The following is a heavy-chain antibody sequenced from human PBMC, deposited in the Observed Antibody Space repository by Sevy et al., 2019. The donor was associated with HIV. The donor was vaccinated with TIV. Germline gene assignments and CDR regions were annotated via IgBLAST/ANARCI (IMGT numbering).Heavy chain of an antibody. V-gene: IGHV3-48*01. J-gene: IGHJ3*02. D-gene: IGHD2-2*01. Sequence: GGSLRLSCAASGFTFSSYSMNWVRQAPGKGLEWVSYISSSSSTIYYADSVKGRFTISRDNAKNSLYLQMNSLRAEDTAEYYCARDGGVYCSSTSCYPLDAFDIWGQGTMVTVSS. CDR2: ISSSSSTI. CDR3: ARDGGVYCSSTSCYPLDAFDI. CDR1: GFTFSSYS.